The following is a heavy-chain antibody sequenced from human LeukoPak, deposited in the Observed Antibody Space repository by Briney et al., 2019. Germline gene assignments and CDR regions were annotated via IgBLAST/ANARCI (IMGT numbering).Heavy chain of an antibody. D-gene: IGHD6-19*01. CDR1: GGSFSGYD. CDR3: ARKRPSGYSSGRGTYYYYYYMDV. CDR2: INDSGST. V-gene: IGHV4-34*01. Sequence: SETLSLTCAVYGGSFSGYDWSWIRQPPGKGLEWIWEINDSGSTNYNPSLKSRVTISVDTSKNQFSLKLSSVTAADTAVYYCARKRPSGYSSGRGTYYYYYYMDVWGKGTTVTVSS. J-gene: IGHJ6*03.